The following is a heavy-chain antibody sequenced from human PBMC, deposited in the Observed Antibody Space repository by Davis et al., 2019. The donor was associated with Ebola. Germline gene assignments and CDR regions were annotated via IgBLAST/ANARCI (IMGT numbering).Heavy chain of an antibody. CDR2: ISSSGSTI. CDR3: ARETTRGSEYCSGGSCFPI. V-gene: IGHV3-48*04. D-gene: IGHD2-15*01. Sequence: GESLKISCAASGFNFRSYGMHWVRQAPGKGLEWVSYISSSGSTIYYADSVKGRFTISRDNAKNSLYLQMNSLRAEDTAVYYCARETTRGSEYCSGGSCFPIWGQGTLVTVSS. J-gene: IGHJ4*02. CDR1: GFNFRSYG.